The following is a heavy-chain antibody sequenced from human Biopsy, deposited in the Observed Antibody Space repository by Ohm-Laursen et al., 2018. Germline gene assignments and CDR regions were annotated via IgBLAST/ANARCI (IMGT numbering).Heavy chain of an antibody. V-gene: IGHV4-39*01. CDR1: GGSISNNNYY. Sequence: SETLSLTCAVSGGSISNNNYYWGWIRQPPGKGLEWIGSIFYRGSTHYKPCLKSRVNISVDTSKNQFSLKLNSVTAADTAVYYCARDYDTSGYYYVSWGQGTLVTVSS. D-gene: IGHD3-22*01. J-gene: IGHJ5*02. CDR3: ARDYDTSGYYYVS. CDR2: IFYRGST.